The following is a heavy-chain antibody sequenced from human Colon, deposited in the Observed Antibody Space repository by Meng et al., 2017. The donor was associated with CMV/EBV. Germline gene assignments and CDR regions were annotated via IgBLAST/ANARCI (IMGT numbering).Heavy chain of an antibody. V-gene: IGHV3-9*01. D-gene: IGHD2-2*01. Sequence: GGSLRLSCAGSGFTFDGFAMHWVRHAPGKGLEWVAGMSWNGQNIIYADSVKGRFTISRDNAKKSLYLQMDNLRVDDTAFYYCAKGYCSSVSCYSLDNWGQGTPVTVSS. CDR2: MSWNGQNI. CDR3: AKGYCSSVSCYSLDN. CDR1: GFTFDGFA. J-gene: IGHJ4*02.